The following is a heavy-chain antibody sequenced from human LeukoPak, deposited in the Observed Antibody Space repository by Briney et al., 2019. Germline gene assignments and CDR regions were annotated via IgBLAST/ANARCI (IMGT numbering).Heavy chain of an antibody. V-gene: IGHV3-53*01. D-gene: IGHD2-2*01. CDR1: GFTVITND. CDR2: LYSDGNT. CDR3: ARGVEPLAAITLAY. Sequence: PGGSLRLSCAASGFTVITNDMTWVRQAPGKGLEWVSVLYSDGNTKYADSVQGRFTISRDNSKNTLYLEMNSLSPDDTAVYYCARGVEPLAAITLAYWGQGTLVTVSS. J-gene: IGHJ4*02.